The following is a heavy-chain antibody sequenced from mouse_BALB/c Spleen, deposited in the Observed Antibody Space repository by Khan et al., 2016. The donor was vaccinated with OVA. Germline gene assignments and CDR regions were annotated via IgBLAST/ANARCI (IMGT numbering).Heavy chain of an antibody. J-gene: IGHJ1*01. V-gene: IGHV5-6-4*01. CDR3: TRDGNYAHWYFDV. CDR1: GFTFSSYT. CDR2: ISSGSTYT. D-gene: IGHD2-1*01. Sequence: EVELVESGGGLVKPGGSLKLSCAASGFTFSSYTMSWVRQTPEKRLEWVATISSGSTYTYYPDSVKGRFTISRDNAKNTLDLQMSSLKSEDTALYYCTRDGNYAHWYFDVWGAGTTVTVSS.